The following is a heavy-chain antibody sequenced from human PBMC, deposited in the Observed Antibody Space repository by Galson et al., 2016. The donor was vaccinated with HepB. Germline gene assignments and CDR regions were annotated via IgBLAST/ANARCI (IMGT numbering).Heavy chain of an antibody. Sequence: SLRLSCAASGFTFSSYAMSWVRQAPGKGLEWVSHISGGGGRTYYADSVKGRFTISRDNSKNTLYLQMNSLRAEDTAVYYCAKDRVSGDGLLEFDYWGQGALVTVSS. D-gene: IGHD4-17*01. CDR1: GFTFSSYA. V-gene: IGHV3-23*01. CDR2: ISGGGGRT. CDR3: AKDRVSGDGLLEFDY. J-gene: IGHJ4*02.